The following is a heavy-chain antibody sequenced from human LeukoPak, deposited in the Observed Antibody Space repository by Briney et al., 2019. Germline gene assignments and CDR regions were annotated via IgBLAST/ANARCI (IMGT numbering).Heavy chain of an antibody. CDR1: GFTFSSYA. D-gene: IGHD1/OR15-1a*01. V-gene: IGHV3-23*01. CDR2: VSGSGGST. Sequence: GGSLRLSCAASGFTFSSYAMSWVRQAPGKGLEWVSGVSGSGGSTYYADSVKGRFTTSRDNSNDTLYLQVSSLRAEDTAVYYCATLNSVYDAFDIWGQGTVVTVSS. CDR3: ATLNSVYDAFDI. J-gene: IGHJ3*02.